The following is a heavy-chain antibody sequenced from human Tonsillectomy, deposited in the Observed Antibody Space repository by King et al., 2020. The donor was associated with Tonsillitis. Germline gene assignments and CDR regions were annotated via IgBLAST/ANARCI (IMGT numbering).Heavy chain of an antibody. CDR3: ARLSANWAYYFDY. CDR1: GFSNHW. CDR2: IYPGDSDT. J-gene: IGHJ4*02. D-gene: IGHD1-1*01. Sequence: QLVQSGPEVKKPGESLKISCKGSGFSNHWIGWARQMPGAGLEWMGIIYPGDSDTRYSPSFRGQVTITISADKSITTAYLQWGNLKASDTAIYYCARLSANWAYYFDYWGQGTLVTVSS. V-gene: IGHV5-51*03.